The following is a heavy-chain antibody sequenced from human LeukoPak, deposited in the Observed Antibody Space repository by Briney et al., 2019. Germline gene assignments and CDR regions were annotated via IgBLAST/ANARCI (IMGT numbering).Heavy chain of an antibody. V-gene: IGHV3-23*01. CDR1: GFTFSSYA. Sequence: QTGGSLRLSCAASGFTFSSYAMSWVRQAPGEGLEWVSAISGSGGSTYYADSVKGRFTISRDNSKNTLYLQMNSLRAEDTAVYYCAKESRYSGSYSFDYWGQGTLVTVSS. D-gene: IGHD1-26*01. CDR2: ISGSGGST. J-gene: IGHJ4*02. CDR3: AKESRYSGSYSFDY.